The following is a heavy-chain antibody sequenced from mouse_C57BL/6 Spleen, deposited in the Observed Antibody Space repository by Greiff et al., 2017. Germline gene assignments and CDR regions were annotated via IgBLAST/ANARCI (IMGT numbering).Heavy chain of an antibody. CDR2: IFPGSGGT. D-gene: IGHD1-1*01. V-gene: IGHV1-75*01. J-gene: IGHJ1*03. CDR1: GYTFTDYY. Sequence: VKLMESGPELVKPGASVKISCKASGYTFTDYYINWVKQRPGQGLEWIGWIFPGSGGTYYTEKFKGKATLTVDKSSSTAYMLLSSLTSEDSAVYFCARTYYYGSGHFDVWGTGTTVTVSS. CDR3: ARTYYYGSGHFDV.